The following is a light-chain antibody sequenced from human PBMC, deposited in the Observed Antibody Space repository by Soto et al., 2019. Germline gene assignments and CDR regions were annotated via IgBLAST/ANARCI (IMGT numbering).Light chain of an antibody. J-gene: IGLJ1*01. CDR1: SRYVGGYNY. CDR2: EVS. V-gene: IGLV2-14*01. CDR3: SSYTSSSTLYV. Sequence: QSALTQPASVSGSRGQSITISCTGTSRYVGGYNYVSWYQQHPGKAPKLMIYEVSNRPSGVSNRFSGSKSGNTASLTISGLQAEDEADYYCSSYTSSSTLYVFGTGTKLTVL.